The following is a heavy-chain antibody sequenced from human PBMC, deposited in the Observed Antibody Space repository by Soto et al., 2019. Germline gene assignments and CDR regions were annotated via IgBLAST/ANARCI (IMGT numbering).Heavy chain of an antibody. D-gene: IGHD3-16*01. V-gene: IGHV4-34*01. CDR3: ARLPSRHWVDY. J-gene: IGHJ4*02. Sequence: SETLSLTCAVYGGSFSGYYWSWIRQPPGKGLEWIGEINHSGSTYYNPSLKSRVTISADTSANQFSLMLNSVTAADTAIYYCARLPSRHWVDYWGQGTQVTVSS. CDR1: GGSFSGYY. CDR2: INHSGST.